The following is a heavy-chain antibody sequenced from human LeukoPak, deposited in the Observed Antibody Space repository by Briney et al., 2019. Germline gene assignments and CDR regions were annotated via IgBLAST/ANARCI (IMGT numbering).Heavy chain of an antibody. Sequence: GGSLRLSCAASGFSFSSYGMTWVRQAPGKGLEWVSSISGGGGSTNSADSVKGRFTISRDNSKITLYLQMNSLRAEDTAVYYCAKSSYYDSSGYYREYYFDHWGQGTLVTVSS. CDR3: AKSSYYDSSGYYREYYFDH. J-gene: IGHJ4*02. D-gene: IGHD3-22*01. CDR1: GFSFSSYG. V-gene: IGHV3-23*01. CDR2: ISGGGGST.